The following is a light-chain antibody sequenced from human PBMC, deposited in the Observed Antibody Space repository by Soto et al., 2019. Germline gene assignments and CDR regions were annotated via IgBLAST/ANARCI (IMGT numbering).Light chain of an antibody. J-gene: IGKJ2*01. V-gene: IGKV3D-20*02. CDR3: QQRSNWPRT. CDR2: GAS. Sequence: EIVLTQSPGTLSLSPGEGATLSCRASQSVSSNYLAWYQQKPGQAPRLLIYGASSRATGIPDRFSGSGSGTDFTLTISRLEPEDFAVYYCQQRSNWPRTFGQGTKLEIK. CDR1: QSVSSNY.